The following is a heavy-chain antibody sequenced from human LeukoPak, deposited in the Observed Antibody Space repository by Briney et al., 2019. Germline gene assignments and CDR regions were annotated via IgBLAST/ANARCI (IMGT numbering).Heavy chain of an antibody. CDR3: ARHTTSGWYQVVY. D-gene: IGHD6-19*01. V-gene: IGHV4-59*01. J-gene: IGHJ4*02. CDR2: ISESGGA. Sequence: SETLSLTCGVSGSSISNYYWSWIRQPPGTGLEWIGYISESGGANAKPSLKSRVTISLDTSKNQFSLKLSSVTAADTAVYYCARHTTSGWYQVVYWGQGTLVTVSS. CDR1: GSSISNYY.